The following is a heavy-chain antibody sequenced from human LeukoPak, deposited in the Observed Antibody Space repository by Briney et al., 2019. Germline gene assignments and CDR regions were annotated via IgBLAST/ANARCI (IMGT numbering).Heavy chain of an antibody. CDR1: GGSISSGSYY. D-gene: IGHD4-23*01. CDR3: ARMMVVTPYYYYYMDV. J-gene: IGHJ6*03. Sequence: SQTLSLTCTVSGGSISSGSYYWSWIRQPAGKGLEWIGRIYTSGSTNYNPSLKSRVTISVDTSKNQFSLKLRSVTAADTAVYYCARMMVVTPYYYYYMDVWGKGTTVTVSS. CDR2: IYTSGST. V-gene: IGHV4-61*02.